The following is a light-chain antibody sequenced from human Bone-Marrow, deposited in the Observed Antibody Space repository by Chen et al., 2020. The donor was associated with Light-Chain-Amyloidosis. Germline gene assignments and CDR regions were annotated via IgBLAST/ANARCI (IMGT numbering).Light chain of an antibody. CDR2: EVT. Sequence: QSALTQPASVFGPPGQSITIPCTGTSSDVGGDNHVSWYQQHPDKAPKLMIYEVTNRPSWVPDRFSGSKSDNTASLTISGLQTEDEDGYFCSSYTITNTLVIGSGTKVTVL. J-gene: IGLJ1*01. V-gene: IGLV2-14*01. CDR3: SSYTITNTLV. CDR1: SSDVGGDNH.